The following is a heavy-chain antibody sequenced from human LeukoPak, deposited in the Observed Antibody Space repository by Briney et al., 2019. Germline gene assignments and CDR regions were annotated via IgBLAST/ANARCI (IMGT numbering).Heavy chain of an antibody. CDR3: ARALYGSGSYYAFGAFDI. D-gene: IGHD3-10*01. V-gene: IGHV1-2*02. CDR1: GYTFTGYY. Sequence: ASLKVSCKASGYTFTGYYMHWVRQAPGQGLEWMGWINPNSGGTNYAQKFQGRVTMTRDTSISTAYMELSRLRSDDTAVYYCARALYGSGSYYAFGAFDIWGQGTMVTVSS. CDR2: INPNSGGT. J-gene: IGHJ3*02.